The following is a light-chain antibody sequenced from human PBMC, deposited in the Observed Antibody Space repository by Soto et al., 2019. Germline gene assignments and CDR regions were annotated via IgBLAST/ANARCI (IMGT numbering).Light chain of an antibody. CDR1: QSVSSN. V-gene: IGKV3-15*01. CDR3: QQYNNGPPIT. CDR2: GTS. Sequence: ETVMTQSPATLSVSPGERATLSCRASQSVSSNLAWYQQKPGQAPRLLIYGTSTRATGIPARFSGSGSGTEFTLSIGSLQSEDFAVYYCQQYNNGPPITFGQGARLEI. J-gene: IGKJ5*01.